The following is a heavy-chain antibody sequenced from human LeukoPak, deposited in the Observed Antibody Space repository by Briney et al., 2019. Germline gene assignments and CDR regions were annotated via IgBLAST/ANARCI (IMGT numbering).Heavy chain of an antibody. Sequence: GGSLRLSCAASGFIFSSYGMSWVRQAPGKGLEWVSTISGSGATTYYADSVKGRFTISRDNAKNSLYLQMNSLRAEDTAVYYCARGWRPWDYWGQGTLVTVSS. V-gene: IGHV3-23*01. CDR1: GFIFSSYG. CDR3: ARGWRPWDY. D-gene: IGHD6-13*01. J-gene: IGHJ4*02. CDR2: ISGSGATT.